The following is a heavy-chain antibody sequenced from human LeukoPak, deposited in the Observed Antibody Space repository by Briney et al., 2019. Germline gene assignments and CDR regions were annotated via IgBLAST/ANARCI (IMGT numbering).Heavy chain of an antibody. D-gene: IGHD3-10*01. J-gene: IGHJ4*02. Sequence: GGSLRLSCAASGFTFISYWMSWVRQAPGKGLEWVANIKQDGSEKYYVDSVKGRFTISRDNAKNSLYLQMNSLRAEDTAVYNCARQGSLWFGESREDYWGQGTLVTVSS. V-gene: IGHV3-7*01. CDR2: IKQDGSEK. CDR1: GFTFISYW. CDR3: ARQGSLWFGESREDY.